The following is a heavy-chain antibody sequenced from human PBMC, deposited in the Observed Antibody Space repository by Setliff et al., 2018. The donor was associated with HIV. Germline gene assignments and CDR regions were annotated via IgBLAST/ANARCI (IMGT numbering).Heavy chain of an antibody. J-gene: IGHJ4*02. D-gene: IGHD2-21*01. Sequence: SETLSLTCAVSGYSISSGYQWGWVRQPPGKGLEWIGSIHHSGTTSHNPSLKSRITISVDTSKNQFSLKLTSMTAADTAVYYCALRRYSSWARFDSWGQGTLVTVSS. CDR1: GYSISSGYQ. CDR2: IHHSGTT. V-gene: IGHV4-38-2*01. CDR3: ALRRYSSWARFDS.